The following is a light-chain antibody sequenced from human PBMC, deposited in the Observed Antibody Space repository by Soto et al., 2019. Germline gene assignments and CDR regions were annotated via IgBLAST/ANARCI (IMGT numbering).Light chain of an antibody. Sequence: QTVVTQPASVSGSPGQSITISCTGTRSDDGGYNFVSWYQQYPGKAPKLMIYNVSNRPSGVSNRFSGSKSGNTASLTISGLQAEDEADYYCESYTTSSTLAVFGTGTKLTVL. J-gene: IGLJ1*01. CDR3: ESYTTSSTLAV. V-gene: IGLV2-14*01. CDR2: NVS. CDR1: RSDDGGYNF.